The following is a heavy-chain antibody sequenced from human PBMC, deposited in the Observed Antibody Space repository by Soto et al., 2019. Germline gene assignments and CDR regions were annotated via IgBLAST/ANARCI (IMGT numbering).Heavy chain of an antibody. Sequence: QVQLQESGPGLVKPSQTLSLTCTVSGGSISSGGYYWSWIRQHPGKGLEWIGYIYYSGSTYYNPSLKSRVTISVDTSKNQYSLKLSSVTAADTAVYYCARALRYCSSTSCQEPHYFDYWGQGTLVTVSS. D-gene: IGHD2-2*01. V-gene: IGHV4-31*03. CDR3: ARALRYCSSTSCQEPHYFDY. CDR1: GGSISSGGYY. J-gene: IGHJ4*02. CDR2: IYYSGST.